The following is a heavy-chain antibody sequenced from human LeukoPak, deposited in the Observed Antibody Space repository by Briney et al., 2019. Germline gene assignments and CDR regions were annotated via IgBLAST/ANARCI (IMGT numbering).Heavy chain of an antibody. J-gene: IGHJ3*02. CDR2: INPNSGGT. Sequence: ASVKVSCKPSGYTFTDYYMHWVRQAPGQGLEWMGWINPNSGGTIYAQNFQGRVTMTRDTSISIAYMELSSDDTAVYYCARESAGRRSFDIWGQGTMVTVSS. D-gene: IGHD3-10*01. CDR1: GYTFTDYY. V-gene: IGHV1-2*02. CDR3: ARESAGRRSFDI.